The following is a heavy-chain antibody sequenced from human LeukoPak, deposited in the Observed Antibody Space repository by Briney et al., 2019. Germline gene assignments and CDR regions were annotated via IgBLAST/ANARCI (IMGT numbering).Heavy chain of an antibody. V-gene: IGHV3-49*02. J-gene: IGHJ6*02. D-gene: IGHD2-15*01. Sequence: GGSLRLSRAASGFTFSYARMSWVRQAPGKGLEWVGFIRSKAYGGTTEYAASVKGRFTISRDDSKSIAYLQMNSLKTEDTAVYYCTRDEGGCSGGSCYLPRYYYGMDVWGQGTTVTVSS. CDR3: TRDEGGCSGGSCYLPRYYYGMDV. CDR2: IRSKAYGGTT. CDR1: GFTFSYAR.